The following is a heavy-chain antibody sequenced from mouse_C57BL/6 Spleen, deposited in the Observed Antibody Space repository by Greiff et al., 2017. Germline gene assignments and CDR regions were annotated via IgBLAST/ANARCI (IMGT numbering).Heavy chain of an antibody. Sequence: EVKLVESGGGLVKPGGSLKLSCAASGFTFSSYTMSWVRQTPEKRLEWVATISGGGGNTYYPDSVKGRFTISRDNAKNTLYLQMSSLRSEDTALYYCARPPSRYFDVWGTGTTVTVSS. CDR2: ISGGGGNT. CDR1: GFTFSSYT. V-gene: IGHV5-9*01. CDR3: ARPPSRYFDV. J-gene: IGHJ1*03.